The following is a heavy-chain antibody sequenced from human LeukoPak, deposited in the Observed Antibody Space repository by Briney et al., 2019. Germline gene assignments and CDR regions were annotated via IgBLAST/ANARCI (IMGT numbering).Heavy chain of an antibody. CDR3: ARADYGDDWFDS. Sequence: GASLKVSCKAAGYTFTGYYIHWVRQAPGQGLEWMGRINPNSGGTNYAQKFQGRVTMTRDTSISTASMELSRLSSDDTAVYFCARADYGDDWFDSWGQGNVVMVSS. V-gene: IGHV1-2*06. CDR2: INPNSGGT. D-gene: IGHD4-17*01. CDR1: GYTFTGYY. J-gene: IGHJ5*01.